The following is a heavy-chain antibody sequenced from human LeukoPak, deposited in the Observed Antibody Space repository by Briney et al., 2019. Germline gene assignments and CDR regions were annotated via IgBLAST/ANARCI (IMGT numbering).Heavy chain of an antibody. D-gene: IGHD6-6*01. V-gene: IGHV1-69*04. CDR3: ARDSSSSGRSFDY. Sequence: SVKVSCKASGGTFSSYAISWVRQAPGQGLGWMGRIIPILGIANYAQKFQGRATITADKSTSTAYMELSSLRSEDTAVYYCARDSSSSGRSFDYWGQGTLVTVSS. CDR1: GGTFSSYA. CDR2: IIPILGIA. J-gene: IGHJ4*02.